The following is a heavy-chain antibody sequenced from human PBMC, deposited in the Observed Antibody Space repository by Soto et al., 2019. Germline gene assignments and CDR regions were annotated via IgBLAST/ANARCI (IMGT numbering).Heavy chain of an antibody. J-gene: IGHJ6*02. CDR1: GYSFTSYW. CDR3: ARRTNWNHHYYYGMDV. V-gene: IGHV5-10-1*01. D-gene: IGHD1-20*01. CDR2: IDPSDSYT. Sequence: PGESLKISCKGSGYSFTSYWISWVRQMPGKGLEWMGRIDPSDSYTNYSPSFQGHVTISADKSISTAYLQWSSLKASDTAMYYCARRTNWNHHYYYGMDVWGQGTTVTVSS.